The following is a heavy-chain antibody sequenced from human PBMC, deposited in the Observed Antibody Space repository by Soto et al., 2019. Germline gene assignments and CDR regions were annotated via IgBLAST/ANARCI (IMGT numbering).Heavy chain of an antibody. CDR2: IKSKTDGGTT. V-gene: IGHV3-15*01. D-gene: IGHD1-26*01. Sequence: GGSLRLSCASSVFTFSNAWMSWVRQAPGKGLEWVGRIKSKTDGGTTDYAAPVKGRFTISRDDSKNTLYLQMNSLKTEDTAVYYCIRATTDFDYWGQGTLVTVSS. CDR1: VFTFSNAW. CDR3: IRATTDFDY. J-gene: IGHJ4*02.